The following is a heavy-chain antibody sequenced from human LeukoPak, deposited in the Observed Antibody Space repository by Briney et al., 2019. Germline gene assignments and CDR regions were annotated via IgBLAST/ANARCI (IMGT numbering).Heavy chain of an antibody. CDR2: INNSGST. D-gene: IGHD6-13*01. CDR3: ARVLVAAAGLNWFDP. J-gene: IGHJ5*02. V-gene: IGHV4-34*01. Sequence: PSETLSLTCAVYGGPFSGYYWSWIRQPPGKGLEWIGEINNSGSTNYNPSLKSRVTISVDTSKNQFSLKLSSVTAADTAVYYCARVLVAAAGLNWFDPWGQGTLVTVSS. CDR1: GGPFSGYY.